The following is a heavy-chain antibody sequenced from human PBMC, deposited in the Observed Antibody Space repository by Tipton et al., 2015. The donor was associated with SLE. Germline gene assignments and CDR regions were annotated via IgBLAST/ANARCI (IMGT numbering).Heavy chain of an antibody. CDR3: AKDRIAAAGNDY. CDR1: GFTFSSYA. V-gene: IGHV3-23*01. Sequence: LSLTCAASGFTFSSYAMSWVRQAPGKGLEWVSAISGSGGSTYYADSVKGRFTISRDNSKNTLYLQMNSLRAEDTAVYYCAKDRIAAAGNDYWGQGTLVTVSS. D-gene: IGHD6-13*01. CDR2: ISGSGGST. J-gene: IGHJ4*02.